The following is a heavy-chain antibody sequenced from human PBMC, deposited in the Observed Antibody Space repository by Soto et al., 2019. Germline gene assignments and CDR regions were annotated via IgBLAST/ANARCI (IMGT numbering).Heavy chain of an antibody. V-gene: IGHV1-69*13. CDR3: ARDHYYYYGMDV. J-gene: IGHJ6*02. CDR2: IIPIFGTA. Sequence: SVKVSCKASGGTFSSYAISWVRQAPGQGLEWMGGIIPIFGTANYAQKFQGRVTITADESTSTAYMELSSLRSEDTAVYYCARDHYYYYGMDVWGQGTTVTVSS. CDR1: GGTFSSYA.